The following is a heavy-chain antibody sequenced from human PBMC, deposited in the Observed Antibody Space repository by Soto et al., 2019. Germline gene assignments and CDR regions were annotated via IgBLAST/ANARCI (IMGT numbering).Heavy chain of an antibody. J-gene: IGHJ5*02. CDR1: GGTFSSYT. CDR2: IIPILGIA. Sequence: SVKVSCKASGGTFSSYTISWVRQAPGQGLEWMGRIIPILGIANYAQKFQGRVTITADESTSTAYMELSSLRSEDTAVYYCAVTTAMVINWFDPWGQGTLVTVSS. CDR3: AVTTAMVINWFDP. D-gene: IGHD5-18*01. V-gene: IGHV1-69*02.